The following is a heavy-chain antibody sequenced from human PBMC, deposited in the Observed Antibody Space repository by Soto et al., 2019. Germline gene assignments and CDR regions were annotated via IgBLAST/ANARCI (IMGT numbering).Heavy chain of an antibody. J-gene: IGHJ4*02. D-gene: IGHD3-10*01. V-gene: IGHV4-34*01. Sequence: SETLSLTCAVYGGSFSGYYWSWIRQPPGKGLEWIGEINHSGSTNYNPSLKSRVTISVDTSKNQFSLKLSSVTAADTAVYYCAREYAGTMVRGVIITPYYFDYWGQGTLVTVSS. CDR3: AREYAGTMVRGVIITPYYFDY. CDR1: GGSFSGYY. CDR2: INHSGST.